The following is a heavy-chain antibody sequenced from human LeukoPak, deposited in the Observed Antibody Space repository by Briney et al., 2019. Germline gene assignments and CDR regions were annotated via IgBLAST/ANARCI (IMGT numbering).Heavy chain of an antibody. V-gene: IGHV3-33*01. CDR2: IWYDGSNK. J-gene: IGHJ3*02. CDR1: GFTFSRHG. D-gene: IGHD3-22*01. Sequence: GGSLRLSCAASGFTFSRHGMHWVRQAPGKGLEWVAIIWYDGSNKYYGESVKGRFTISRDVSKSMLYLQMNSLRAEDTAVYYCARGLGLVIKGDAFDIWGQGTMVTVSS. CDR3: ARGLGLVIKGDAFDI.